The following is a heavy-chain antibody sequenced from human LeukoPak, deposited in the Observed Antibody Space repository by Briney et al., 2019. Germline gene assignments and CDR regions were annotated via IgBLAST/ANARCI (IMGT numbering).Heavy chain of an antibody. Sequence: GSSVEVSCKASGGTFSSYAISWVRQAPGQGLEWMGGIIPIFGTANYAQKLQGRVTMTTDTSTSTAYMELRSLRSDDTAVYYCARDFCSGGSCYSGLFDYWGQGTLVTVSS. CDR2: IIPIFGTA. J-gene: IGHJ4*02. CDR3: ARDFCSGGSCYSGLFDY. V-gene: IGHV1-69*05. D-gene: IGHD2-15*01. CDR1: GGTFSSYA.